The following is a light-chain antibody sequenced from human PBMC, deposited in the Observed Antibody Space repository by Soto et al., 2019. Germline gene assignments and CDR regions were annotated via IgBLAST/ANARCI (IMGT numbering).Light chain of an antibody. V-gene: IGLV1-40*01. CDR2: GNT. Sequence: QSVLTQPPSVSGAPGQRVTISCTGSSSNIGEGSDVHWYQQLPGTAPKLLIYGNTNRPSGVPDRFSASMSGTSASLAITGLQAEDEADYYCQSYDSRLSGYVFGIGTKLTVL. J-gene: IGLJ1*01. CDR1: SSNIGEGSD. CDR3: QSYDSRLSGYV.